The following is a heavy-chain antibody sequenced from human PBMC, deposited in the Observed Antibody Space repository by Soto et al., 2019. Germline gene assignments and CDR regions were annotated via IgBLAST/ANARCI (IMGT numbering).Heavy chain of an antibody. Sequence: ASVKVSCKASGYTFTNYIISWMRQAPGQGLEWMGWIRTYNGNTKYAQKLQGRVTMTTDTSTSTAYMELTSLTSYDTAMYYCARELPSRDAFDVWGQGTTVTVSS. J-gene: IGHJ3*01. CDR2: IRTYNGNT. V-gene: IGHV1-18*01. CDR1: GYTFTNYI. CDR3: ARELPSRDAFDV. D-gene: IGHD2-21*01.